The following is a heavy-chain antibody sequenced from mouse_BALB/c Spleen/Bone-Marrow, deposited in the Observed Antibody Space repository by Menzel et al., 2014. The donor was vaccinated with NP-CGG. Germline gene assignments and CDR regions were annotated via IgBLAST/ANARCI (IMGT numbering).Heavy chain of an antibody. Sequence: VQLQQSGGGLVQPGGSLELSCAASGFTFSSYGMSWVRQTPDKRLELVATINSNGGSTYYPDSVKGRFTISRDNAKNTLYLQMSSLKSEDTAMYYCAGDGYYVFYAMDYWGQGTSVTVSS. V-gene: IGHV5-6-3*01. CDR1: GFTFSSYG. CDR3: AGDGYYVFYAMDY. CDR2: INSNGGST. D-gene: IGHD2-3*01. J-gene: IGHJ4*01.